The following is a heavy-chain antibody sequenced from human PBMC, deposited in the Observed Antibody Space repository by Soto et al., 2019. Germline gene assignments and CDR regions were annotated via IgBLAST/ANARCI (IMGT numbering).Heavy chain of an antibody. Sequence: SETLSLTCTFSGGSISSGGYYLSWIRQHPGKGLEWIGYIYYSGSTYYNPSLKSRVTISVDTSKNQFSLKLSSVTAADTAVYYCARVLTTTYDSSGYYGGYYYYGMDVWGQGTTVTVSS. J-gene: IGHJ6*02. D-gene: IGHD3-22*01. CDR3: ARVLTTTYDSSGYYGGYYYYGMDV. V-gene: IGHV4-31*03. CDR1: GGSISSGGYY. CDR2: IYYSGST.